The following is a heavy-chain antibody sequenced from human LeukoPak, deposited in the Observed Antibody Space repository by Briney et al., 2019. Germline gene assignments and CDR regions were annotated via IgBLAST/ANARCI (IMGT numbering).Heavy chain of an antibody. Sequence: GESLKISCKASGYTFTGYYMHWVRRAPGQGLEWMGWINPNSGGTNYAQKFQGRVTMTRDTSISTAYMGLSRLRSDDTAVYSCARDYGWELLLGYFDYWGQGTLVTVSS. CDR1: GYTFTGYY. CDR3: ARDYGWELLLGYFDY. J-gene: IGHJ4*02. V-gene: IGHV1-2*02. D-gene: IGHD1-26*01. CDR2: INPNSGGT.